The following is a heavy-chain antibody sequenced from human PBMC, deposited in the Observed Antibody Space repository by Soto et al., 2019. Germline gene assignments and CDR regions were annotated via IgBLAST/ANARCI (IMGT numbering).Heavy chain of an antibody. CDR2: VSYDGSNK. J-gene: IGHJ3*02. V-gene: IGHV3-30*18. CDR1: GFTFSSYG. Sequence: GGSLRLSSAASGFTFSSYGMHWVRQAPGKGLEWVAVVSYDGSNKYCADSVKGRFTISRDNSKNTLYLQMNSLRAEDTAVYYCAKDSNAFDIWGQGTMVTVSS. CDR3: AKDSNAFDI.